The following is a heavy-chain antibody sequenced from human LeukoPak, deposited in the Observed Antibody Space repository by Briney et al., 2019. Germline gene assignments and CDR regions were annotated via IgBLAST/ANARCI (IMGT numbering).Heavy chain of an antibody. V-gene: IGHV3-21*04. Sequence: GGSLRLSCAASGFTFSSYSMNWVRQAPGKGLEWVSSISSSSSYIYYADSVKGRFTISRDNSKNTLYLQLNSLGAGDTAVYYCAKGLSSSGTCYTPCGYWGQGTLVTASS. CDR3: AKGLSSSGTCYTPCGY. CDR2: ISSSSSYI. J-gene: IGHJ4*02. D-gene: IGHD3-10*01. CDR1: GFTFSSYS.